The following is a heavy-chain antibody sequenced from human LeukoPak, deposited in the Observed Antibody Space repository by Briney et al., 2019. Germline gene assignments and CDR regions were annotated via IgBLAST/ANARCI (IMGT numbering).Heavy chain of an antibody. CDR1: GGTFSSYA. CDR3: ASDDSSGYLWWFDS. CDR2: IIPIFGTA. J-gene: IGHJ5*01. D-gene: IGHD3-22*01. Sequence: TSVKVSCKASGGTFSSYAISWVRQAPGQGLEWMGRIIPIFGTANYAQKFQGRVTITTDESTSTAYMELSSLRSEDTAVYYCASDDSSGYLWWFDSWGQGTLVTVSS. V-gene: IGHV1-69*05.